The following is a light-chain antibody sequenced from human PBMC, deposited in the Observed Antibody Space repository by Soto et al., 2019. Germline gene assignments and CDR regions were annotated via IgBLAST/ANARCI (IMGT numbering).Light chain of an antibody. Sequence: EIVLTQSPGTLSLSPGERATLSCRASQSVSSNYLAWYQQKPGQAPRLLIYDASSRATGIPDRFSGSGSGTDFTLTISRLEPEDFAVYYRQQYGSSPRTFGQGTKVEIK. CDR1: QSVSSNY. J-gene: IGKJ1*01. CDR2: DAS. CDR3: QQYGSSPRT. V-gene: IGKV3-20*01.